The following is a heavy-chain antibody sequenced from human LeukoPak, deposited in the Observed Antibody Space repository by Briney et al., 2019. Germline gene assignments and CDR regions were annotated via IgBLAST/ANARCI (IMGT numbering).Heavy chain of an antibody. CDR3: ARPISYCGGDCYSDWFDP. CDR1: GGSISSYY. D-gene: IGHD2-21*02. V-gene: IGHV4-59*01. Sequence: SETLSLTCTVSGGSISSYYWSWIRQPPGKGLEWIGYIYYSGSTNYNPSLKSRVTISVDTSKNQFSLKLGSVTAADTAVYYCARPISYCGGDCYSDWFDPWGQGTLVTVSS. CDR2: IYYSGST. J-gene: IGHJ5*02.